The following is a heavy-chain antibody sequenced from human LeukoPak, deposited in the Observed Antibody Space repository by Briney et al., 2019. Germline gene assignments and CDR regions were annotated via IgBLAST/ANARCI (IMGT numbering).Heavy chain of an antibody. Sequence: PSETLSLTCAVSGGSISSSNWWSWVRQPPGKGLEWIGEIYHSGSTNYNPSLKSRVTISVDKSKNQFSLKLSSVTAADTAVYYCARGYPELGYCSSTSCYKSTGYYYMGVWGKGTTVTVSS. V-gene: IGHV4-4*02. D-gene: IGHD2-2*02. CDR2: IYHSGST. CDR3: ARGYPELGYCSSTSCYKSTGYYYMGV. J-gene: IGHJ6*03. CDR1: GGSISSSNW.